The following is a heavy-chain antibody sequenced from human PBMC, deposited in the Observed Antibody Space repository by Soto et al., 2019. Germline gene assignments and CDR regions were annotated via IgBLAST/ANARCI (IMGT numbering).Heavy chain of an antibody. CDR3: ERKKSPEGWFDN. CDR2: VTVTGGST. CDR1: AISFNTYG. V-gene: IGHV3-23*01. Sequence: PGGSLRLSCAASAISFNTYGVTWVRQAPGKGLEWVSTVTVTGGSTYYADSVKGRFTISRDRSNYTVSLLLNSLRVEETAIYYCERKKSPEGWFDNWGQGTLVTVSS. J-gene: IGHJ5*02.